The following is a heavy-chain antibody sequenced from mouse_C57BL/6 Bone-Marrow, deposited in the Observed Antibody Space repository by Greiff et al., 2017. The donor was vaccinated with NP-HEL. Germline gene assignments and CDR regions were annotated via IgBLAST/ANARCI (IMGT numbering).Heavy chain of an antibody. CDR1: GYTFTDYN. V-gene: IGHV1-18*01. CDR3: ARSGTVVASGFDV. CDR2: INPNNGGT. J-gene: IGHJ1*03. D-gene: IGHD1-1*01. Sequence: VQLQQSGPELVKPGASVKIPCKASGYTFTDYNMDWVKQSHGKSLEWIGDINPNNGGTIYNQKFKGKATLTVDKSSSTAYMELRSLTSEDTAVYYCARSGTVVASGFDVWGTGTTVTVSS.